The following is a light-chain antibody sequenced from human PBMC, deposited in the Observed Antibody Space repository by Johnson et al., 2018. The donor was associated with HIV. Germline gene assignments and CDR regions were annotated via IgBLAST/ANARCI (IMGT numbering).Light chain of an antibody. CDR3: GTWDNSLSTVAV. CDR2: ENN. CDR1: SSNIGNNY. Sequence: QSVLTQPPSVSAAPGQKVTISCSGSSSNIGNNYVSWYQQLPGTAPKLLIHENNKRPSGIPDRFSGSKSGTSATLGIAGLQTGDEADYYCGTWDNSLSTVAVFGTGTKVTVL. J-gene: IGLJ1*01. V-gene: IGLV1-51*02.